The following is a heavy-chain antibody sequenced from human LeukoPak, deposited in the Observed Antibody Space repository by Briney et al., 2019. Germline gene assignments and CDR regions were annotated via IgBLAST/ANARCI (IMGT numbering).Heavy chain of an antibody. CDR3: ARDFRDDSSGYPGGGDAFDI. CDR2: IYYSGST. Sequence: SETLSLTCTVSGGSISSSSYYWGWIRQPPGKGLEWIGSIYYSGSTYYNPSLKSRVTISVDTSKNQFSLKLSSVTAADTAVNYCARDFRDDSSGYPGGGDAFDIWGQGTMVTVSS. J-gene: IGHJ3*02. CDR1: GGSISSSSYY. V-gene: IGHV4-39*07. D-gene: IGHD3-22*01.